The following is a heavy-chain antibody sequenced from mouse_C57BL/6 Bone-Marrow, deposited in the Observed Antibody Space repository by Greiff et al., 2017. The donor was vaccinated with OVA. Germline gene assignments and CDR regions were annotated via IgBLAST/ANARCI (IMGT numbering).Heavy chain of an antibody. D-gene: IGHD2-3*01. Sequence: VQLVESGPELVKPGASVKISCKASGYAFSSSWMNWVKQRPGKGLEWIGRIYPGDGDTNYNGKFKGKATLTADKSSSTAYMQLSSLTSEDSAVYFCARAGVWDGYSAYWGQGTLVTVSA. CDR2: IYPGDGDT. J-gene: IGHJ3*01. CDR1: GYAFSSSW. CDR3: ARAGVWDGYSAY. V-gene: IGHV1-82*01.